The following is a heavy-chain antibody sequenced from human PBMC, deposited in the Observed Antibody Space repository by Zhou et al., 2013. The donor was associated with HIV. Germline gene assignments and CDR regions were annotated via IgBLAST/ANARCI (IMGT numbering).Heavy chain of an antibody. D-gene: IGHD6-19*01. CDR3: ARQWLPSSDHTAVPGYDFDAFDI. CDR1: GFTFGNSW. Sequence: EVQLVESGGGLVQPGGSLRLSCLGSGFTFGNSWMTWVRQAPGKGLEWVANIKQDGSEKYSVDSVKGRFTISRDNAQNSVFLQMNSLRAEDTAVYFCARQWLPSSDHTAVPGYDFDAFDIWGHGTMVTVSS. V-gene: IGHV3-7*01. CDR2: IKQDGSEK. J-gene: IGHJ3*02.